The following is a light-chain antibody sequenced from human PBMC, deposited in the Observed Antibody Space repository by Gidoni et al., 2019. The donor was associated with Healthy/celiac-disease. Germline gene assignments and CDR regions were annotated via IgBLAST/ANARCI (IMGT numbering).Light chain of an antibody. J-gene: IGLJ2*01. CDR3: QSYDSSFHVV. V-gene: IGLV1-40*01. Sequence: QSVLTPPPSVPGAADQRVTISCTGSSSNIGAGYDVHWYQQLPGTAPILLIYGNSTRPAGVPVRFSGSKSGTSASLAITGPQAEDDADYYCQSYDSSFHVVFGGGTKLTGL. CDR1: SSNIGAGYD. CDR2: GNS.